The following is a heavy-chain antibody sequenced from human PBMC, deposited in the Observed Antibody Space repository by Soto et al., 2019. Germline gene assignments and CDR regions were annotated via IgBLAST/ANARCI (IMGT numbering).Heavy chain of an antibody. CDR2: INHSGST. D-gene: IGHD6-13*01. V-gene: IGHV4-34*01. CDR3: ARSSSSYGTSDAFDI. J-gene: IGHJ3*02. CDR1: GGSFSGYY. Sequence: SETLSLTCAVYGGSFSGYYWSWIRQPPGKGLEWIGEINHSGSTNYNPSLKSRVTISVDTSKNQFSLKLSSVTAADTAVYYCARSSSSYGTSDAFDIWGQGTMVTVSS.